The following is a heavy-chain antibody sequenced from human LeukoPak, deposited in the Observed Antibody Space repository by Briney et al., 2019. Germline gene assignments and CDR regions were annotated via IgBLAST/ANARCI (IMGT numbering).Heavy chain of an antibody. D-gene: IGHD3-22*01. J-gene: IGHJ4*02. CDR3: ASHYYDSSGYYWDY. CDR1: GFTVSRNY. Sequence: PGGSLRLSCAASGFTVSRNYVGCVRQAPGKGLEWVSVFYSGGRTYYADSVKGRFTISRDNFKNTLYLQMSSVRAEDTGVYYCASHYYDSSGYYWDYWGQGTLVTVSS. CDR2: FYSGGRT. V-gene: IGHV3-53*01.